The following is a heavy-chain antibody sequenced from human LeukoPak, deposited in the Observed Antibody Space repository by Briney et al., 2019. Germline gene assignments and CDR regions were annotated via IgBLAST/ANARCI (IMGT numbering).Heavy chain of an antibody. D-gene: IGHD1-26*01. CDR2: IYYSGST. V-gene: IGHV4-59*01. Sequence: SEPLSLTCTVSGGPISSYYWIWIRQPPGKGLEWIGYIYYSGSTNYNPSLKSRVTITVDTSKHQFSLKLSSVTAADTAVYYCARVKRGVGPYYYYMDVWGKGTTVNVSS. CDR1: GGPISSYY. J-gene: IGHJ6*03. CDR3: ARVKRGVGPYYYYMDV.